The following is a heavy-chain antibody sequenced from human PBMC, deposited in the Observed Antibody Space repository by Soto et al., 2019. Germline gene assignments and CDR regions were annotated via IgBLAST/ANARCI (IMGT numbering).Heavy chain of an antibody. D-gene: IGHD5-18*01. Sequence: GESLKISCAASGFTFSSYAMSWVRQAPGKGLEWVSVIYSGGSTYYADSVKGRFTISRDNSKNTLYLQMNSLRAEDTAVYYCAREEADTAMVNWGQGTLVTVSS. CDR2: IYSGGST. V-gene: IGHV3-53*01. CDR1: GFTFSSYA. CDR3: AREEADTAMVN. J-gene: IGHJ4*02.